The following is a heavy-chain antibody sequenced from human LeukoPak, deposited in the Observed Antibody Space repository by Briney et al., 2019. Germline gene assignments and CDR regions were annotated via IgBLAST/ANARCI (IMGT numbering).Heavy chain of an antibody. V-gene: IGHV1-69*04. D-gene: IGHD2-15*01. CDR3: ASGVVVVAATFGMDV. J-gene: IGHJ6*02. CDR2: IIPILGIA. Sequence: SVKVSCKASGYTFTSYAISWVRQAPGQGLEWMGRIIPILGIANYAQKFQGRVTITADKSTSTAYMELSSLRSEDTAVYYCASGVVVVAATFGMDVWGQGTTVTVSS. CDR1: GYTFTSYA.